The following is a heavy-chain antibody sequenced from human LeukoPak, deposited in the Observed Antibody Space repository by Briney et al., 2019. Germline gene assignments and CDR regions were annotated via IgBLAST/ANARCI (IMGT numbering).Heavy chain of an antibody. Sequence: PGGSLRLSCAASGFTFSSYSMNWVRQAPGKGLEWVSSISSSSSYIYYADSVKGRFTISRDNAKNSLYLQVNSLRAEDTAVYYCARDFNDYYGSGSYYNFDYWGQGTLVTVSS. CDR3: ARDFNDYYGSGSYYNFDY. CDR1: GFTFSSYS. D-gene: IGHD3-10*01. CDR2: ISSSSSYI. V-gene: IGHV3-21*04. J-gene: IGHJ4*02.